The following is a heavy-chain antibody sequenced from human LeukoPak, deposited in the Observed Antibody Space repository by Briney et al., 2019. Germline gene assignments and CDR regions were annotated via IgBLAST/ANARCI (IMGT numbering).Heavy chain of an antibody. CDR2: IYYSGST. Sequence: PSETLSLTCTVSGGSISSHYWSWIRQPPGKGLEWIGYIYYSGSTNYNPSPKSRVTISVDTSKNQFSLKLSSVTAADTAVYYCARERSTVNWFDPWGQGTLVTVSS. D-gene: IGHD4-17*01. J-gene: IGHJ5*02. CDR3: ARERSTVNWFDP. CDR1: GGSISSHY. V-gene: IGHV4-59*11.